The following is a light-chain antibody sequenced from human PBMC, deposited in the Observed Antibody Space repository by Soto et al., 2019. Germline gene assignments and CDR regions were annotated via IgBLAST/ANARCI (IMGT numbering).Light chain of an antibody. CDR2: KVS. Sequence: DVVMTQSPLSLPVTLGQPASISCRSGQSLVYSDGNTYLTWFQQRPGLSPRRLIYKVSNRDPGVQDRFRGSGSGTDVPLTISCLQSVDFATYCCQQYYSYPPLPFGGGPKVQIK. J-gene: IGKJ4*02. CDR1: QSLVYSDGNTY. CDR3: QQYYSYPPLP. V-gene: IGKV2-30*01.